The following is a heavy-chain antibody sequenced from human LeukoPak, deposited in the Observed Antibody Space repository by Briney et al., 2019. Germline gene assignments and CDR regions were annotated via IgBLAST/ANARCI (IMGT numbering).Heavy chain of an antibody. V-gene: IGHV1-18*01. CDR2: ISAYNGNT. CDR1: GYTFTSYG. J-gene: IGHJ4*02. D-gene: IGHD1-26*01. CDR3: ARDLDQYSGRYGGFGHDF. Sequence: ASVKVSCKASGYTFTSYGINWVRQAPGQGLEWVGWISAYNGNTNYAQKLQGRVTMTIDTSTSTAYMELRSLRSDDTAVYYCARDLDQYSGRYGGFGHDFWGQGTLVTVSS.